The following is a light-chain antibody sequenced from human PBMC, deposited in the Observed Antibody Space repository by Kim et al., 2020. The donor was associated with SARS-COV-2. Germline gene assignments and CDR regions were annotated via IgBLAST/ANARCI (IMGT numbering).Light chain of an antibody. J-gene: IGKJ4*01. CDR2: AAS. V-gene: IGKV1-39*01. CDR1: QNIHNY. Sequence: IQMTQSPSSLSASVGDRVTITCRASQNIHNYLNWYQQKPGKAPKLLIFAASGLQSGVPSRFSCSGSGIDFTLPIYSLHPEDFASYYCQQTYDFAPTFSGGTQVDIK. CDR3: QQTYDFAPT.